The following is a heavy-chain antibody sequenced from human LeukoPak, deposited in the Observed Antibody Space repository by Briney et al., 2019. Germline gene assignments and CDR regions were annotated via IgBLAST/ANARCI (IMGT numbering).Heavy chain of an antibody. D-gene: IGHD6-19*01. J-gene: IGHJ4*02. CDR1: GGSISSYY. CDR2: IYTSGST. CDR3: ARARRAVAASYYFDY. Sequence: KPSETLSLTCTVSGGSISSYYWSWIRQPAGKGLEWIGRIYTSGSTNYNPSLKSRVPMSVDTSKNQFSLKLSSVTAADTAVYYCARARRAVAASYYFDYWGQGTLVTVSS. V-gene: IGHV4-4*07.